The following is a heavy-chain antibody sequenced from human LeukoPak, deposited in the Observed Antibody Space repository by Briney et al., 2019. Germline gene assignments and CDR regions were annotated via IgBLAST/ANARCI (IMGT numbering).Heavy chain of an antibody. CDR2: SYSSGST. CDR1: GGSISSGSDY. J-gene: IGHJ4*02. CDR3: ARGSRYSSGYDYIDQ. Sequence: PSETLSLTCTVSGGSISSGSDYCSWIRQPAGEGVEWIGRSYSSGSTNYNPSLKSRVSISVDTSKNQFSLRLSSVTAADTAVYYCARGSRYSSGYDYIDQWGQGTLVTVSS. D-gene: IGHD3-22*01. V-gene: IGHV4-61*02.